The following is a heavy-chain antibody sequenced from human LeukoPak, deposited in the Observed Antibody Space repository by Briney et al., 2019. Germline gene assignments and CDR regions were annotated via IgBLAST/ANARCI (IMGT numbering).Heavy chain of an antibody. CDR2: IYSGGST. CDR1: GFTVSSNY. V-gene: IGHV3-53*01. J-gene: IGHJ4*02. D-gene: IGHD3-16*01. Sequence: GGSLRLSCAASGFTVSSNYMSWVRQAPGKGLEWVSVIYSGGSTYYADSVKGRFTISRDNSKNTLYLQMNSLRAEDTAVYYCAKAGGGYADRESDYWGQGTLVTVSS. CDR3: AKAGGGYADRESDY.